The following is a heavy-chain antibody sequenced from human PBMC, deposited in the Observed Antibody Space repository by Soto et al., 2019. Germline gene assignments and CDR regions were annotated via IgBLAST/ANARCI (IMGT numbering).Heavy chain of an antibody. CDR3: AKPASYYGSGSYWLLYYYYYMDV. D-gene: IGHD3-10*01. CDR1: GFTFGTYA. Sequence: PGGSLRLSCAASGFTFGTYAMAWVRQAPGKGLDWVSAISGSGGTTYYAVSVRGLFTISRDNSKNTLYLQMTSLRAEDTAVYYCAKPASYYGSGSYWLLYYYYYMDVWGKGTTVTVSS. CDR2: ISGSGGTT. V-gene: IGHV3-23*01. J-gene: IGHJ6*03.